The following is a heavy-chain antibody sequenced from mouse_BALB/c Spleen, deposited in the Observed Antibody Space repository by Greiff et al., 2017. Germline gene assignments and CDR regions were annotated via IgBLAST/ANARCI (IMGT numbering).Heavy chain of an antibody. CDR1: GFTFSSFG. J-gene: IGHJ3*01. V-gene: IGHV5-17*02. CDR3: AREKDYYGTAFAY. CDR2: ISSGSSTI. Sequence: EVKLMESGGGLVQPGGSRKLSCAASGFTFSSFGMHWVRQAPEKGLEWVAYISSGSSTIYYADTVKGRFTISRDNPKNTLFLQMTSLRSEDTAMYYCAREKDYYGTAFAYWGQGTLVTVSA. D-gene: IGHD1-1*01.